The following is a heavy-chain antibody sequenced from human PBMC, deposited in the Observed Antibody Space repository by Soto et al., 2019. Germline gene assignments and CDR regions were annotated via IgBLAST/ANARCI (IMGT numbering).Heavy chain of an antibody. CDR2: IYYSGST. V-gene: IGHV4-39*01. CDR3: ARIPPYYYDSSGYYHYYYCGMDV. D-gene: IGHD3-22*01. CDR1: GGSIRSSSYY. J-gene: IGHJ6*02. Sequence: SETLSLTCTVSGGSIRSSSYYWGWIRQPPGKGLEWIGSIYYSGSTYYNPSLKSRVTISVDTSKNQFSLKLSSVTAADTAVYYCARIPPYYYDSSGYYHYYYCGMDVWGQGTTVTVSS.